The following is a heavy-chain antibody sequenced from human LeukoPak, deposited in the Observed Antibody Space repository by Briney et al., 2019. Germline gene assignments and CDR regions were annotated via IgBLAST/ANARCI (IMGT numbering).Heavy chain of an antibody. V-gene: IGHV1-58*01. J-gene: IGHJ4*02. CDR3: ARGLRSKSIAAAGLLDY. Sequence: SVKVSCKASGFTFTSSAVQWVRQARGQRLEWIGWIVVGSGNTNYAQKFQERVTITRDMSTSTAYMELSSLRSEDTAVYYCARGLRSKSIAAAGLLDYWGQGTLVTVSS. D-gene: IGHD6-13*01. CDR2: IVVGSGNT. CDR1: GFTFTSSA.